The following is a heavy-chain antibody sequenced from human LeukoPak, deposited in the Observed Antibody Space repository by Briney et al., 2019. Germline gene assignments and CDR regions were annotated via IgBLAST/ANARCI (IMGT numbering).Heavy chain of an antibody. CDR2: IYHSGST. CDR3: ARHGVAGTPYYFDY. V-gene: IGHV4-38-2*01. J-gene: IGHJ4*02. CDR1: GYSISSGYY. D-gene: IGHD6-19*01. Sequence: SETLSLTCAVSGYSISSGYYWSWIRQPPGKGLEWIGSIYHSGSTYYNPSLKSRVTISVDTSKNQFSLKLSSVTAADTAVYYCARHGVAGTPYYFDYWGQGTLVTVSS.